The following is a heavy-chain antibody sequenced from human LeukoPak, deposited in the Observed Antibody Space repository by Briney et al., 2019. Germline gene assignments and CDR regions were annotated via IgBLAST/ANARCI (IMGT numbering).Heavy chain of an antibody. CDR1: AGSISSGGYY. CDR2: IYYSGST. J-gene: IGHJ3*02. Sequence: PSETLSLTCTVSAGSISSGGYYWRWIRQYPGKGLEWIGYIYYSGSTFYKPSLKSRVTISIDTSKNQFSLKLSSVTAADTAVYFCAVVPGFASDASDIWGQGTMVTVSS. V-gene: IGHV4-31*03. CDR3: AVVPGFASDASDI. D-gene: IGHD3-10*01.